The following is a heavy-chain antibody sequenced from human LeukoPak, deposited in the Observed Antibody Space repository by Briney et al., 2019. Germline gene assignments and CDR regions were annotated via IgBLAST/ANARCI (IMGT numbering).Heavy chain of an antibody. CDR1: GGSFSGYY. CDR2: INHSGST. J-gene: IGHJ4*02. CDR3: ASFGYSGGY. Sequence: PSETLSLTCAVYGGSFSGYYWSWIRQPPGKGLEWIGEINHSGSTNYNPSLKSRLTISVDTSKNQFSLKLSSVTAADTAVYYCASFGYSGGYWGQGTLVTVSS. D-gene: IGHD5-12*01. V-gene: IGHV4-34*01.